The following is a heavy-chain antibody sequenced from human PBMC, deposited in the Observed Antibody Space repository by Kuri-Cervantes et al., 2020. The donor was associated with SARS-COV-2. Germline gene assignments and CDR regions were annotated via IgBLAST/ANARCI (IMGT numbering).Heavy chain of an antibody. CDR3: ARGSAAAGNYYYGMDV. CDR1: GFTFSSYG. Sequence: LSLTCAASGFTFSSYGMHWVRQAPGKGLEWVAVIWYDGSNKYYADSVKGRFTISRDNSKNSLYLQMNSLRAEDTAVYYCARGSAAAGNYYYGMDVWGQGTTVTVSS. V-gene: IGHV3-33*08. J-gene: IGHJ6*02. D-gene: IGHD6-13*01. CDR2: IWYDGSNK.